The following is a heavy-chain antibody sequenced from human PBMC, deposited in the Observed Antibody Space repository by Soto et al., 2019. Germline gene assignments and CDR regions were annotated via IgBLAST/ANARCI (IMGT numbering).Heavy chain of an antibody. J-gene: IGHJ4*02. V-gene: IGHV2-5*02. CDR3: AHRVLRPGLGLVTTTAIYFDF. D-gene: IGHD5-18*01. CDR2: IFWDDDK. CDR1: GFSLTTSVVG. Sequence: QITLNESGPTQVNPRQTLTLTCTFYGFSLTTSVVGVGWIRQSPGKAPEWLALIFWDDDKRYSPSLKSRLTLTKDTSKNPVVLTVADLDPADTATYYCAHRVLRPGLGLVTTTAIYFDFWGQGTPVAVSS.